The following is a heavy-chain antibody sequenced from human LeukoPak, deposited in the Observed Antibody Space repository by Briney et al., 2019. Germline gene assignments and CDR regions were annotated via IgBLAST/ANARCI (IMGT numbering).Heavy chain of an antibody. CDR2: IYHSGGA. CDR3: AKDFIAQSPIPAY. V-gene: IGHV4-30-2*01. J-gene: IGHJ4*02. Sequence: SETLSLTCAVSGDSISRSGSSWSWIRQPPRMGLEWIGYIYHSGGAYYNPSLRSRVTISLDTSKNQFSLRLSSAAAADTAVYYCAKDFIAQSPIPAYWGQGILVSVSS. CDR1: GDSISRSGSS. D-gene: IGHD6-13*01.